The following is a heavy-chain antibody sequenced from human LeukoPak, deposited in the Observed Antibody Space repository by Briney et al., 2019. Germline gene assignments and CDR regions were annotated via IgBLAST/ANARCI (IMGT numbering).Heavy chain of an antibody. CDR3: ASPGAWWGTSHEAFDI. D-gene: IGHD2-8*02. J-gene: IGHJ3*02. CDR2: IHPNSGGT. V-gene: IGHV1-2*02. Sequence: ASVKVSCKAAGYTFTRYYMHWVRQAPGQGLEWMGWIHPNSGGTNYAQKYHGRVTITRDTSISTAYMELSRLRSDDTAVYYCASPGAWWGTSHEAFDIWGQGAMVTVSS. CDR1: GYTFTRYY.